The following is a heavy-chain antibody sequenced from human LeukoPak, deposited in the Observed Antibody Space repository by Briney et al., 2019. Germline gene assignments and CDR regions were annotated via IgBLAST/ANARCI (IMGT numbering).Heavy chain of an antibody. D-gene: IGHD5-12*01. V-gene: IGHV3-7*01. J-gene: IGHJ4*02. Sequence: GGSLRLSCAASGFIFSNYWMSWVRQAPGKGLEWVANIKEDGSEKYYVDSVKGRFTISRDNAKNSLYLQMNSLRAEDTAVYYCVREMGGYPFDHWGQGTLVTVSS. CDR3: VREMGGYPFDH. CDR2: IKEDGSEK. CDR1: GFIFSNYW.